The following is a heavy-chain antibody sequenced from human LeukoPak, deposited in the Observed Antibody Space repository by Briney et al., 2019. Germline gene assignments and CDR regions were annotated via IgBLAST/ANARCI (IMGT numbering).Heavy chain of an antibody. CDR2: IWYDGSNK. CDR3: TTVAERITMVRGVIESDY. CDR1: GFTFSSYG. J-gene: IGHJ4*02. V-gene: IGHV3-33*01. D-gene: IGHD3-10*01. Sequence: GGSLRLSCAASGFTFSSYGMHWVRQAPGKGLEWVAVIWYDGSNKYYADSVKGRFTISRDNSKNTLYLQMNSLRAEDTAVYYCTTVAERITMVRGVIESDYWGQGTLVTVSS.